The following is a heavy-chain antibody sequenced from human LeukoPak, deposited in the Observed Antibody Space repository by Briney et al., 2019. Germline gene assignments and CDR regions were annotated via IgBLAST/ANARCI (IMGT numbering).Heavy chain of an antibody. CDR3: ARALRDYKGFDP. J-gene: IGHJ5*02. CDR2: ISSSSSYI. CDR1: GFTFSSYS. Sequence: GGSLRLSCAASGFTFSSYSMNWVRQAPGKGLEWASSISSSSSYIYYADSVKGRFTISRDNAKNSLYLQMNSLRAEDTAVYYCARALRDYKGFDPWGQGTLVTVSS. V-gene: IGHV3-21*01. D-gene: IGHD4-11*01.